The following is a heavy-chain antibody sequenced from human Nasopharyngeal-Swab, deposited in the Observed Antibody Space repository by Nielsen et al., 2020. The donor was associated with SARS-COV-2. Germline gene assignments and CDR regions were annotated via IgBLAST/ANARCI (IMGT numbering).Heavy chain of an antibody. D-gene: IGHD2-15*01. CDR2: IYCSGST. V-gene: IGHV4-30-4*01. Sequence: WIRQPPGKGLEWIGYIYCSGSTYYNPSLKSRVTISVDTSKNQFSLKLSSVTAADTAVYYCARVRGPGFYYYYMDVWGKGTTVTVSS. CDR3: ARVRGPGFYYYYMDV. J-gene: IGHJ6*03.